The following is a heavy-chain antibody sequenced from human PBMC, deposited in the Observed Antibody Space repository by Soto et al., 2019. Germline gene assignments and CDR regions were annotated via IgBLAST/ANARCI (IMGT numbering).Heavy chain of an antibody. D-gene: IGHD3-9*01. CDR1: GGSISSYY. V-gene: IGHV4-59*01. Sequence: PSETLSLTCTVSGGSISSYYWSWIRQPPGKGLEWIGYIYYSGSTNYNPSLKSRVTISVDTSKNQFSLKLSSVTAADTAVYYCARYKDYDILTGYSLDAFDIWGQGTMVT. J-gene: IGHJ3*02. CDR3: ARYKDYDILTGYSLDAFDI. CDR2: IYYSGST.